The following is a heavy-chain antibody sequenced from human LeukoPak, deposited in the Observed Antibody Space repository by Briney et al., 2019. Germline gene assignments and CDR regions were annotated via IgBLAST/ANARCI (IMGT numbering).Heavy chain of an antibody. D-gene: IGHD2-21*01. CDR3: AKADIVAVRSALEY. CDR1: GFTFSNYG. CDR2: LRHNGGRE. Sequence: GGSLRLSCEACGFTFSNYGMHWVRQAPGKGLEWVAFLRHNGGREYYVDSVRGRFTISRDNSKNTLYLEMNSLRVEDTAVYYCAKADIVAVRSALEYWGQGTLVSVSS. V-gene: IGHV3-30*02. J-gene: IGHJ4*02.